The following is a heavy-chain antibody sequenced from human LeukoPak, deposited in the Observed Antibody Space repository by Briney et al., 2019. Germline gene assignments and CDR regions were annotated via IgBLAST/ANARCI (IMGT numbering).Heavy chain of an antibody. D-gene: IGHD2-2*01. CDR3: AREGYQLLVDYYYMDV. CDR1: GGSISSGDYY. Sequence: PSETLSLTCTVPGGSISSGDYYWSWIRQPPGKGLEWIGYIYYSGSTYYNPSLKSRVTISVDTSKNQFSLKLSSVTAADTAVYYCAREGYQLLVDYYYMDVWGKGTTVTVSS. CDR2: IYYSGST. J-gene: IGHJ6*03. V-gene: IGHV4-30-4*08.